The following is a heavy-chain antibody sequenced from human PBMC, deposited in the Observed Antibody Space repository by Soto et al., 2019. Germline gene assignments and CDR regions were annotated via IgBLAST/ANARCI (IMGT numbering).Heavy chain of an antibody. CDR2: IYYSGST. J-gene: IGHJ4*02. CDR3: ARSGYYDSSGLLESFYFDY. Sequence: SETLSLTCTVSGGSISSGGDYWSWIRQHPGKGLEWIGYIYYSGSTYYNPSLKSRVTISVDTSKNQFSLKLSSVTAADTAVYYCARSGYYDSSGLLESFYFDYWGQGTLVTVSS. D-gene: IGHD3-22*01. V-gene: IGHV4-31*03. CDR1: GGSISSGGDY.